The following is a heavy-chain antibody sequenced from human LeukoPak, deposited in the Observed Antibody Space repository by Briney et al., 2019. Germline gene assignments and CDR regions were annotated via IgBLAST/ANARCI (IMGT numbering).Heavy chain of an antibody. V-gene: IGHV4-59*01. J-gene: IGHJ4*02. CDR2: IYYSGST. D-gene: IGHD2-15*01. Sequence: SETLSLTCSVSGGSINNYWWNWIRQPPGRGLEWIGYIYYSGSTSYNPSLKSRLTISVDTSLNQFSLKLNSVTAADTAVYYCARYCSGGDCYSKALDYWGQGILVTVSS. CDR1: GGSINNYW. CDR3: ARYCSGGDCYSKALDY.